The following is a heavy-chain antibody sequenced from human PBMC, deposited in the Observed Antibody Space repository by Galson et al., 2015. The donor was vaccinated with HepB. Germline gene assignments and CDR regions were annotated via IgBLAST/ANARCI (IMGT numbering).Heavy chain of an antibody. D-gene: IGHD6-13*01. V-gene: IGHV4-59*01. Sequence: ETLSLTCTVSGDSISSYSWTWIRQPPGKGLGWIGFIYYSGSTNYNPSLKSRVTISVDTSKNQFSLKLSSVTAADTAVYYCARDGGQQLLYWYFDLWGRGTLVTVSS. CDR3: ARDGGQQLLYWYFDL. J-gene: IGHJ2*01. CDR2: IYYSGST. CDR1: GDSISSYS.